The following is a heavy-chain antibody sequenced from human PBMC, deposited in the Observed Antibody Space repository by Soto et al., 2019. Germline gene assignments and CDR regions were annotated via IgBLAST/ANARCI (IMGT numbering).Heavy chain of an antibody. CDR2: IYHTGST. CDR3: ARATFVRKGYYDASDYYFFDY. CDR1: GGSISSGGFS. J-gene: IGHJ4*02. Sequence: ASETLSLTCAVSGGSISSGGFSGSWILQPPGKGLECIGYIYHTGSTYYNPSLKSRVTISVDRSKNQFSLRLSSVTAADTAIYYCARATFVRKGYYDASDYYFFDYWGQGTLVTVSS. D-gene: IGHD3-22*01. V-gene: IGHV4-30-2*01.